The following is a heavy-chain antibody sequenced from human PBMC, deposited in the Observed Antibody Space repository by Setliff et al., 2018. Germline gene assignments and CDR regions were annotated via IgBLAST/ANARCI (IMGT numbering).Heavy chain of an antibody. D-gene: IGHD2-15*01. V-gene: IGHV4-39*01. J-gene: IGHJ4*02. CDR2: IYYSGST. Sequence: KPSETLSLTCTVSGDSISTNSYYWGWIRQPPGKGLEWIGSIYYSGSTYYNPSLKSRVTISVDTSKNQFSLKLSSVTAADTAVYYCARHGGWTPFDFWGQGALVTVSS. CDR3: ARHGGWTPFDF. CDR1: GDSISTNSYY.